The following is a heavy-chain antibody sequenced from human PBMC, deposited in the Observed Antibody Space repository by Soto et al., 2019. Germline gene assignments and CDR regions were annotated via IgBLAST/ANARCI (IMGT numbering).Heavy chain of an antibody. V-gene: IGHV4-39*01. CDR2: SYYSGTS. CDR3: KRRYNWNDYDFDP. D-gene: IGHD1-20*01. CDR1: GGSIRVQSYY. J-gene: IGHJ5*02. Sequence: SETLSLTCTVSGGSIRVQSYYWTWIRQTRGKGLDLVGSSYYSGTSYFNPALKGRVTISVDTSTNQFSLRLTSVTAADTAVYYCKRRYNWNDYDFDPWGQGTLVT.